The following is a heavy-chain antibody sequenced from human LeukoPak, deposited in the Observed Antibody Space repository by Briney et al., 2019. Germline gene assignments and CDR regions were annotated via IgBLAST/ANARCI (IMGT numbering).Heavy chain of an antibody. CDR3: TTDEDWNYARKDV. D-gene: IGHD1-7*01. V-gene: IGHV3-15*04. CDR2: TVSEIDGGTT. CDR1: GFTFNYAW. J-gene: IGHJ6*02. Sequence: GGSLRLSCAVSGFTFNYAWMSWVRQAPGKGLEWVGQTVSEIDGGTTDYATPVKGRFTISRDDSKSTLYLQMNSLKIEDTAVYYCTTDEDWNYARKDVWGQGATVIVSS.